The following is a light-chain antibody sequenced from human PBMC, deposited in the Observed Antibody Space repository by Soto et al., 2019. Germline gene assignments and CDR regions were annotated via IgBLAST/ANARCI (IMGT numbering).Light chain of an antibody. J-gene: IGLJ2*01. CDR3: CSYAGSYTHV. V-gene: IGLV2-11*01. Sequence: QSVLTQSRSVSGSPGQSVTISCTGTSSDVGGYNFVSWYQQYPGKAPKLIIYDVTKRPSGVPDRFSGSKSGNTASLTISGLQTDDEADYYCCSYAGSYTHVF. CDR1: SSDVGGYNF. CDR2: DVT.